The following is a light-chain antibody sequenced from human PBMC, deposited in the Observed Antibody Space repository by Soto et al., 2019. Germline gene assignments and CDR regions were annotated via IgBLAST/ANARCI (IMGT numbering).Light chain of an antibody. Sequence: EIVMTESPLSLPVTPGEQASISCGSSHSLLSSNGYNYVDWYLQKTGQSPQLLSYLDSIRASGVPDRFSGSGSGTDFKLKISKVEDEDVGVYYGMKPLQTTRTCGQGTKVDIK. J-gene: IGKJ1*01. CDR1: HSLLSSNGYNY. CDR2: LDS. V-gene: IGKV2-28*01. CDR3: MKPLQTTRT.